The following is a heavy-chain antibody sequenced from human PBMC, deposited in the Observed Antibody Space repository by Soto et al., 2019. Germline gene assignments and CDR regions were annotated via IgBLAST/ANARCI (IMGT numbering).Heavy chain of an antibody. CDR3: AKEGLSIAAAGTYGMDV. V-gene: IGHV3-30*18. CDR1: GFTFSSYG. J-gene: IGHJ6*01. CDR2: ISYDGSNK. D-gene: IGHD6-13*01. Sequence: QVQLVESGGGVVQPGRSLRLSCAASGFTFSSYGMHWVRQAPGKGLEWVAVISYDGSNKYYADSVKGRFTISRDNSKNTLYLQMNSLRAEDTAVYYCAKEGLSIAAAGTYGMDVW.